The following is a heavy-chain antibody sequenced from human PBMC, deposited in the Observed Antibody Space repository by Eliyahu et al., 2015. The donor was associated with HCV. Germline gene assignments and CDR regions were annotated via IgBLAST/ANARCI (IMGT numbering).Heavy chain of an antibody. CDR1: GFPFSSYX. Sequence: EVQLLESGGGLVQPGGSLRLSCAASGFPFSSYXMXWVRQAPGKGLEWVXAISGSGGSTYYADSVKGRFTISRDNSKNTLYLQMNSLRAEDTAVYYCAKLGTWVITIFGVAPPDPFDYWGQGTLVTVSS. J-gene: IGHJ4*02. CDR3: AKLGTWVITIFGVAPPDPFDY. CDR2: ISGSGGST. V-gene: IGHV3-23*01. D-gene: IGHD3-3*01.